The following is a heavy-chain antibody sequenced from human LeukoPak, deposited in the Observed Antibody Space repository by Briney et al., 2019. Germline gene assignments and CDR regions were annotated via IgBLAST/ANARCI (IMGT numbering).Heavy chain of an antibody. D-gene: IGHD2-15*01. J-gene: IGHJ6*02. CDR1: GFTFDDYA. Sequence: GGSLRLSCAASGFTFDDYAMHWVRQAPGKGLEWVANIKQDGSEKYYVDSVKGRFTISRDNAKNSLYLQMNSLRAEDTAVYYCARVLGYCSGGSCYSIAPYYYYGMDVWGQGTTITVSS. V-gene: IGHV3-7*01. CDR3: ARVLGYCSGGSCYSIAPYYYYGMDV. CDR2: IKQDGSEK.